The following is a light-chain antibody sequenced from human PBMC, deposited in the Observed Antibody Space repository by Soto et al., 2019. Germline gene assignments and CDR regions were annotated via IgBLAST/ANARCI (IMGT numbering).Light chain of an antibody. J-gene: IGLJ1*01. V-gene: IGLV1-40*01. CDR2: GNS. CDR1: SSNIGAGYD. Sequence: QSVLTQPPSVPGAPGQRVTISCTGSSSNIGAGYDVHWYQQLPGTAPKLLIYGNSNRPSGVPDRFSGSKSATSASLAITGLQAEDEADYYCQSYDSSLSGFVFGTGTKLTVL. CDR3: QSYDSSLSGFV.